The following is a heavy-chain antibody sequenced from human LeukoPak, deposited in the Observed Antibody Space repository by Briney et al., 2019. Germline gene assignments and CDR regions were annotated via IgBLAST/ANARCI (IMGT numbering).Heavy chain of an antibody. CDR1: GFTFSSYW. J-gene: IGHJ5*02. D-gene: IGHD2-15*01. V-gene: IGHV3-74*01. Sequence: GGSLRLSCAASGFTFSSYWMHWVRQAPGKGLVWVSRVNTDGRDTIYADSVKGRFTISRDNAKNTLQLQMNSLRAEDTAVYFCATDRGGGSCFSTWGQGTLVTVSS. CDR3: ATDRGGGSCFST. CDR2: VNTDGRDT.